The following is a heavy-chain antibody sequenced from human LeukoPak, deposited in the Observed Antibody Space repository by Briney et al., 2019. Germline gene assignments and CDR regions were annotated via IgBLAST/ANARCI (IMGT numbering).Heavy chain of an antibody. J-gene: IGHJ4*02. CDR1: GGSISNNLYH. V-gene: IGHV4-39*07. Sequence: SETLSLTCTVSGGSISNNLYHWGWIRQPPGKGLEWIGSIYYSGSTYYNPSLKSRVTISVDTSKNQFSLKLSSVTAADTAVYYCARVLGGYSYGSLDYWGQGTLVTVSS. D-gene: IGHD5-18*01. CDR2: IYYSGST. CDR3: ARVLGGYSYGSLDY.